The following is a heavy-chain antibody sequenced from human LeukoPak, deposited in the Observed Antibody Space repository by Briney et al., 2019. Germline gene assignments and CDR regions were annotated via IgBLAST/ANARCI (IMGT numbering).Heavy chain of an antibody. Sequence: SETLSLTCAVYGGSFSGYYWSWIRQPPGKGLEWIGEINHSGSTNYNPSLKSRVTISVDTSKNQFSLKLNSVTAADTAVYYCARTQLWHFDYWGQGALVSVSS. CDR2: INHSGST. V-gene: IGHV4-34*01. D-gene: IGHD5-18*01. CDR3: ARTQLWHFDY. J-gene: IGHJ4*02. CDR1: GGSFSGYY.